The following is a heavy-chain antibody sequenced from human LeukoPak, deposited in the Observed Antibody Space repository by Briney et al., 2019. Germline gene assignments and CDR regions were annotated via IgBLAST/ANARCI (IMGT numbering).Heavy chain of an antibody. J-gene: IGHJ6*03. V-gene: IGHV1-18*01. CDR1: GYTFTSYG. CDR2: ISAYNGNT. Sequence: ASVKVSCKASGYTFTSYGISWVRQAPGQGLEWMGWISAYNGNTNYAQKLQGRVTMTTDTSTSTAYMELRSLRSDDTAVYYCARGAESSSPYYYYYMDVWGKGTTVTVSS. CDR3: ARGAESSSPYYYYYMDV. D-gene: IGHD6-6*01.